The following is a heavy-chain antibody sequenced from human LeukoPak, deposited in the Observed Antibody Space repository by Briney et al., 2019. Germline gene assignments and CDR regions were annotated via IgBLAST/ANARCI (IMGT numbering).Heavy chain of an antibody. CDR3: ASHYYYDSSGSDY. CDR1: GFTFSSFW. CDR2: IRQDGSER. V-gene: IGHV3-7*01. Sequence: GGSLRLSCAASGFTFSSFWMTWVRQAPGEGRESVANIRQDGSERYYVDSVKGRFIISRDNAKNSLYLQMNSLRAEDTAVYYCASHYYYDSSGSDYWGQGTLVTVSS. D-gene: IGHD3-22*01. J-gene: IGHJ4*02.